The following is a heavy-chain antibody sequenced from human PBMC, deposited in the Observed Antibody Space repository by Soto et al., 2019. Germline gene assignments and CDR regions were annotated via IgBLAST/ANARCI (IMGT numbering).Heavy chain of an antibody. CDR1: GGTFSSYA. CDR3: ARDRGRDSSGYYGLCMDV. J-gene: IGHJ6*02. CDR2: IIPIFGTA. V-gene: IGHV1-69*13. D-gene: IGHD3-22*01. Sequence: ASVKVSCKASGGTFSSYAISWVRQAPEQGLEWMGGIIPIFGTANYAQKFQGRVTITADESTSTAYMELSSLRSEDTAVYYCARDRGRDSSGYYGLCMDVWGQGTTVTVSS.